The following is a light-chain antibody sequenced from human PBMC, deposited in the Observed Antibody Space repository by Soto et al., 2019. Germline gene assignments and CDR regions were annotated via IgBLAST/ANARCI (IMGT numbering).Light chain of an antibody. CDR3: SSYTSSSTPYV. CDR2: EVS. CDR1: SSDVGGYNY. Sequence: QSALTQPASVSGSPGQSITISCTGTSSDVGGYNYVSWYQQYPGKAPKLMIYEVSNRPSGVSNRFSGSKSGNTASLSISGLQAEDEADYYCSSYTSSSTPYVFGPGTKVTVL. V-gene: IGLV2-14*01. J-gene: IGLJ1*01.